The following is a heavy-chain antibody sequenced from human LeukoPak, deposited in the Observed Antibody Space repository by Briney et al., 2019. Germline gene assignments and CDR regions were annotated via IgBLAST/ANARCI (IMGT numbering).Heavy chain of an antibody. J-gene: IGHJ6*03. CDR2: ISGSGGST. V-gene: IGHV3-23*01. CDR1: GFTFSSYA. Sequence: GGSLRLSCAASGFTFSSYAMSWVRQAPGKGLEWVSAISGSGGSTYYADSVKGRFTISRDNAKNSLYLQMNSLRAEDTAVYYCAREPPYYYDSSGYYYYYYMDVWGKGTTVTVSS. D-gene: IGHD3-22*01. CDR3: AREPPYYYDSSGYYYYYYMDV.